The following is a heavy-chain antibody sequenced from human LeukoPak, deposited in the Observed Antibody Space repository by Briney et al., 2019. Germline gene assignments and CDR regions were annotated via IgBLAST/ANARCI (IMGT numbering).Heavy chain of an antibody. CDR3: ARLYYDSSGCYYFDF. CDR1: GGSISSYY. J-gene: IGHJ4*02. D-gene: IGHD3-22*01. CDR2: IYYSGST. Sequence: SEALSLTCTVSGGSISSYYWSWIRQPPGKGLEWIGYIYYSGSTNYNPSLKSRVTISVDTSKNQFSLKLSSVTAADTAVYYCARLYYDSSGCYYFDFWGQGTLVTVSS. V-gene: IGHV4-59*01.